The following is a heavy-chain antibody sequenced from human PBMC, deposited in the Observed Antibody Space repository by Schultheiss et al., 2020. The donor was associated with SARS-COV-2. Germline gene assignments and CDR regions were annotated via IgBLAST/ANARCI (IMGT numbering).Heavy chain of an antibody. CDR1: GFTFSSYA. J-gene: IGHJ6*02. V-gene: IGHV3-64*01. CDR3: ARSREDYYYYGMDV. CDR2: ISSNGGST. D-gene: IGHD1-26*01. Sequence: GGSLRLSCAASGFTFSSYAMHWVRQAPGKGLEYVSAISSNGGSTYYANSVKGRFIISRDNSKNTLYLQMGSLRAEDMAVYYCARSREDYYYYGMDVWGQGTTVTVAS.